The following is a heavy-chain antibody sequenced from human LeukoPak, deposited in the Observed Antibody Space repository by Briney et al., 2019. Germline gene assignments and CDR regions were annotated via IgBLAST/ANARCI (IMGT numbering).Heavy chain of an antibody. CDR3: ARVRGEGFDY. Sequence: SETLSLTCTVPGGSISSYYWSWIRQPPGKGLEWIGYTYYSRSTNYNLSLKSRVTISVDTSKNQFSLKLSSVTAADTAVYYCARVRGEGFDYWGQGTLVTVSS. CDR1: GGSISSYY. D-gene: IGHD3-16*01. V-gene: IGHV4-59*01. CDR2: TYYSRST. J-gene: IGHJ4*02.